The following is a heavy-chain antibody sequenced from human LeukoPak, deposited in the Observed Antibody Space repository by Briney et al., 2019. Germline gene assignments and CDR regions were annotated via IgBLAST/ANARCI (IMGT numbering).Heavy chain of an antibody. D-gene: IGHD3-16*02. J-gene: IGHJ4*02. CDR1: GGSFSGYY. V-gene: IGHV4-34*01. CDR3: ARGYRQFDY. Sequence: PSETLSLTCAVYGGSFSGYYWGWIRQPPGKGLEWIGEINHSGSTNYNPSLKSRVTISVDTSKNQFSLKLSSVTAADTAVYYCARGYRQFDYWGQGTLVTVSS. CDR2: INHSGST.